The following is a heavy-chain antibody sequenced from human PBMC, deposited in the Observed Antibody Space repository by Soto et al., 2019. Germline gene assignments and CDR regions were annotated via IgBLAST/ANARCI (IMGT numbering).Heavy chain of an antibody. CDR1: GGTCSSYG. Sequence: PEGSLRRSCVASGGTCSSYGMHWVRQAPGKGLEWVAVMSYDGSHEYYADSVKGRFTISRDNSKTILYLQMNSLRLEDTAVYYCAKGSVLRVVEAPLAILGGVDVWGQGAMVTVSS. CDR2: MSYDGSHE. D-gene: IGHD2-8*01. J-gene: IGHJ6*02. CDR3: AKGSVLRVVEAPLAILGGVDV. V-gene: IGHV3-33*06.